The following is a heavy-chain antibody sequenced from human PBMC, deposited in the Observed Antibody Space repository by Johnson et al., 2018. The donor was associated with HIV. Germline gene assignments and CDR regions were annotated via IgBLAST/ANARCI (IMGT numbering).Heavy chain of an antibody. D-gene: IGHD3-22*01. Sequence: VQLVESGGGLVQSGGSLRLSCAASGFTFDDYAMHWVRQAPGKGLEWVSLISWDGGSTYYADSVKGRFTMSRDNSKNSLYLQMNSLRAEDTALYYCVRGHFDSSGYYSAFDIWGQGTMVTVSS. CDR3: VRGHFDSSGYYSAFDI. J-gene: IGHJ3*02. CDR2: ISWDGGST. V-gene: IGHV3-43D*03. CDR1: GFTFDDYA.